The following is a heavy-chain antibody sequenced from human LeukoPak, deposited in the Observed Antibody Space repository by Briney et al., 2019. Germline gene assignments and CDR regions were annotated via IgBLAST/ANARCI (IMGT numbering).Heavy chain of an antibody. CDR3: ARAVLWFGELYFDY. CDR2: IYSGGST. Sequence: AGGSLRLSCAASGFTVSSNYMSWVRQAPGKGLEWVSVIYSGGSTYYADSVKGRFTIFRDNSKNTLYLQINSLRAEDTAVYYCARAVLWFGELYFDYCGQGALVTVSS. V-gene: IGHV3-66*01. CDR1: GFTVSSNY. J-gene: IGHJ4*02. D-gene: IGHD3-10*01.